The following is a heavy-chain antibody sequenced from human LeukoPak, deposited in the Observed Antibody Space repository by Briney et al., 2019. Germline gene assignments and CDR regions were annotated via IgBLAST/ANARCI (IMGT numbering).Heavy chain of an antibody. J-gene: IGHJ4*02. V-gene: IGHV3-30*03. D-gene: IGHD5-24*01. CDR3: GRRTQDGYNSPIDY. Sequence: GGSLRLSCAASGFTFSRYEMHWVRQAPGKGLEWVALISPDGSNKYYADSVKGRFTISRDNSKNTLYLQMNSLRAEDTAEYYCGRRTQDGYNSPIDYWGQGTLVTVSS. CDR2: ISPDGSNK. CDR1: GFTFSRYE.